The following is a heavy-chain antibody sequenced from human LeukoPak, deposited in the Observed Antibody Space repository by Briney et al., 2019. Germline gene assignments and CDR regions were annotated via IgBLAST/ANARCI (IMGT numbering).Heavy chain of an antibody. Sequence: NPGGSLRLSCAASGFTFSSYSMKWVRQAPGKGLEWVSFIGSSISYISYADSVKGRFTSSRDNAKNSLYLQMNSLRAEDTSVFYCARDGTYTDYDPDFDIWGQGTLVTVSS. CDR2: IGSSISYI. D-gene: IGHD5-12*01. CDR3: ARDGTYTDYDPDFDI. CDR1: GFTFSSYS. V-gene: IGHV3-21*01. J-gene: IGHJ4*02.